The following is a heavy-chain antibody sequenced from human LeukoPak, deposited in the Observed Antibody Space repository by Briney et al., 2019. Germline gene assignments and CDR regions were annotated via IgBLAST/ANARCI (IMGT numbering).Heavy chain of an antibody. CDR3: AKDRPFNLGYCSSTSCSDAFDM. Sequence: GSLRLSCATSGFSFSSYAMHWVRQAPGKGLEWVAFIRYDGRNKYYADSVKGRFTISRDNSKNTLYLQMNSLRAEDTSVYYCAKDRPFNLGYCSSTSCSDAFDMWGQGTMVTVSS. J-gene: IGHJ3*02. V-gene: IGHV3-30*02. D-gene: IGHD2-2*01. CDR1: GFSFSSYA. CDR2: IRYDGRNK.